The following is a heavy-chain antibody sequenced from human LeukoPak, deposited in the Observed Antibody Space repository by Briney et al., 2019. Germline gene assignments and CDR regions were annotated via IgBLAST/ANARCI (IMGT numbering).Heavy chain of an antibody. D-gene: IGHD6-13*01. J-gene: IGHJ4*02. CDR2: ISSSSSYI. V-gene: IGHV3-21*01. CDR3: ARHTDFRGSSWYCDY. CDR1: GFTFSSYS. Sequence: KTGGSLRLSCAASGFTFSSYSMNWVRQAPGKGLEWVSSISSSSSYIYYADSVKGRFTISRDNAKNSLYLQMNSLRAEDTAVYYCARHTDFRGSSWYCDYWGQGTLVTVSS.